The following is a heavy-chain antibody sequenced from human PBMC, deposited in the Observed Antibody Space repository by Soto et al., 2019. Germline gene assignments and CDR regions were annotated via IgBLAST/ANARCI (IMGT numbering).Heavy chain of an antibody. J-gene: IGHJ4*02. CDR2: INSDGSTI. CDR3: ARHQRSDTALPFFYY. Sequence: PGGTLRHSCAASGFTFSNYDFNLVRQAPGEGLAWVSYINSDGSTIYYADSVKGRFTVSRDNAKNSLYLQMNSLRAEDTAFYYCARHQRSDTALPFFYYCGQGA. D-gene: IGHD5-18*01. CDR1: GFTFSNYD. V-gene: IGHV3-48*03.